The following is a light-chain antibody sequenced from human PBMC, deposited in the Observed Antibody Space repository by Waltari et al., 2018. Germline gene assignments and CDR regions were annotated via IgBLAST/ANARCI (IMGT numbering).Light chain of an antibody. CDR1: QSVGSY. CDR2: DAS. CDR3: QQRSSLWT. J-gene: IGKJ1*01. Sequence: EIVLTQSPATLSLSPGARATLSCMASQSVGSYLAWYQQKPGQAPRLLIFDASNRATGIPARFSGSGSGTDFILTISSLEPEDFAVYYCQQRSSLWTFGQGTKVEIK. V-gene: IGKV3-11*01.